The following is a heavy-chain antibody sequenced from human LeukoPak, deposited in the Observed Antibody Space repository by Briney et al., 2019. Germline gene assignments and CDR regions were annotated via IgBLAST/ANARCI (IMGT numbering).Heavy chain of an antibody. Sequence: ASVKVSCKASGYTFTSYGISWVRQAPGQGLEWMGWISAYNGNTNYAQKLQGRVTMTTDTSTSTAYMELRSLRSDDTAVYYCAREAPGWFGELGLVYWGQGTLVTVSS. D-gene: IGHD3-10*01. V-gene: IGHV1-18*01. CDR2: ISAYNGNT. CDR3: AREAPGWFGELGLVY. CDR1: GYTFTSYG. J-gene: IGHJ4*02.